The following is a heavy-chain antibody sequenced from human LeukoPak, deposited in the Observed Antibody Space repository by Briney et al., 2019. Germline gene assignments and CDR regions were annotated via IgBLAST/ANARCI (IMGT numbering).Heavy chain of an antibody. V-gene: IGHV3-7*01. CDR2: INPDGNKK. Sequence: GGSLRLSCAVSGLTYSSSWMDWVRQAPGKGLEWVASINPDGNKKYSADSVKGRFTISRDNAENSLYLQMNSLRVEDTAFYYCARDLAYSRLDYWGQGMLVTVSS. CDR1: GLTYSSSW. J-gene: IGHJ4*02. CDR3: ARDLAYSRLDY. D-gene: IGHD5-18*01.